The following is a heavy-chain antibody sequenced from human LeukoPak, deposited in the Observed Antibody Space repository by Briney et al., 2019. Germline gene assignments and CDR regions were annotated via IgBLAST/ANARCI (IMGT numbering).Heavy chain of an antibody. D-gene: IGHD2-15*01. CDR2: ISYDGSNK. J-gene: IGHJ4*02. V-gene: IGHV3-30*03. CDR3: ARFSGRN. Sequence: PGRSLRLSCAASGFTFSSYGMHWVRQAPGKGLEWVAVISYDGSNKYYADSVKGRFTISRDNSKNTLYLQMGSLRAEDTAVYYCARFSGRNWGQGTLVTVSS. CDR1: GFTFSSYG.